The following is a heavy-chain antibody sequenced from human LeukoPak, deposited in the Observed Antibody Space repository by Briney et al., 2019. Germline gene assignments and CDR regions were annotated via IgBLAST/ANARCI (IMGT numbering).Heavy chain of an antibody. Sequence: SETLSLTCTVSGGSISSSSYYWGWLRQPPGKGLEWIGSIYYSGSTYYNPSLKSRVTISVDTSKNQLSLKLSSVTTADTAVYYCARGPYGSGISNWFDPWGQGTLVIVSS. D-gene: IGHD3-10*01. CDR3: ARGPYGSGISNWFDP. J-gene: IGHJ5*02. CDR2: IYYSGST. CDR1: GGSISSSSYY. V-gene: IGHV4-39*07.